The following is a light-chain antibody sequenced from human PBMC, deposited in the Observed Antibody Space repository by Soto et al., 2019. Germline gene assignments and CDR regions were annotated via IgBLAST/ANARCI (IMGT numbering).Light chain of an antibody. Sequence: EIVLTQSPGTLSLSPGERATLSCRASQSISSSLAWYQQKPGQAPRLLIYFKSARATGIPARFSGSGSGTQFTLTISSLQSEDFAVYYCQQYYNWPRTFGQGTKVDIK. V-gene: IGKV3-15*01. CDR1: QSISSS. CDR3: QQYYNWPRT. J-gene: IGKJ1*01. CDR2: FKS.